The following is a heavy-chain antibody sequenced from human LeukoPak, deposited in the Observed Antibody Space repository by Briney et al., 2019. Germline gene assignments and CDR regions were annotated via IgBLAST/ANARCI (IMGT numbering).Heavy chain of an antibody. Sequence: PSQTLSLTCTVSGGSISSGGYYWSWIRQHPGKGLEWIGYIYYSGSTYYNPSLKSRVTISVDTSKNQFSLKLSSVTAADTAVYYCARVGEDTAMVLFDYWGQGTLVTVSS. J-gene: IGHJ4*02. V-gene: IGHV4-31*03. CDR2: IYYSGST. CDR3: ARVGEDTAMVLFDY. CDR1: GGSISSGGYY. D-gene: IGHD5-18*01.